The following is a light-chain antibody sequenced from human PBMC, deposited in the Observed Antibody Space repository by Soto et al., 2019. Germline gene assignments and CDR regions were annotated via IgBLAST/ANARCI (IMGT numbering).Light chain of an antibody. CDR2: EVT. V-gene: IGLV2-14*01. J-gene: IGLJ2*01. CDR1: SSDVGGYNY. Sequence: QSALTQPASVSGSLGQSITISCTGTSSDVGGYNYVSWYQQYPGKDPKVVIFEVTNRPPGVSSRFSGSKSGNTASLTVSGLQAEDEGDYYCSSYTSSSTVLFGGGTKLTVL. CDR3: SSYTSSSTVL.